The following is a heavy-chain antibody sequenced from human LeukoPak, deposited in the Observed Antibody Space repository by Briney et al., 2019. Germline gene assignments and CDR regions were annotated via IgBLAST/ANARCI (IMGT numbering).Heavy chain of an antibody. CDR3: AKDSPDPAYYFGSLDY. D-gene: IGHD3-10*01. J-gene: IGHJ4*02. CDR2: IRYDGSNK. V-gene: IGHV3-30*02. CDR1: GFTYSRYR. Sequence: GGSLRLSCAPSGFTYSRYRMHCVRQAPGKGLEWVAFIRYDGSNKYYADSVKGRFTISRDNSKNTLYLQMNSLRAEDTAVYYCAKDSPDPAYYFGSLDYWGQGTLVTVSS.